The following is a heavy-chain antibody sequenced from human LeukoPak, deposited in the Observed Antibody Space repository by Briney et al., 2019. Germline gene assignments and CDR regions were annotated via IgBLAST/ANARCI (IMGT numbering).Heavy chain of an antibody. J-gene: IGHJ3*02. D-gene: IGHD6-19*01. CDR2: MNPYSGNT. CDR3: AIISAWYPHGRAFDM. Sequence: ASVKVSCKTSGYAFTSYDIHWVRQAPGQGLEWMGWMNPYSGNTGYAQKFQGRVTLTSDTSTRTGYMELSGLRFDDTAVYYCAIISAWYPHGRAFDMWGQGTMVRVSS. V-gene: IGHV1-8*01. CDR1: GYAFTSYD.